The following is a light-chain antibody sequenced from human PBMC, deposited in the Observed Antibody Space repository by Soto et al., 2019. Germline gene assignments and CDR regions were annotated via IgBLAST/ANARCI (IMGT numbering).Light chain of an antibody. CDR1: QSGRDMY. Sequence: EIVLTQSPGTLSLSPGERATLSCRASQSGRDMYLAWYQQKPGQPPRLLIYGVSSRAYGIPDRFSGSGSGTDFTLTISRLEPEDFAVYYCQQYVSSPRTFGQGTKVDIK. V-gene: IGKV3-20*01. CDR2: GVS. CDR3: QQYVSSPRT. J-gene: IGKJ1*01.